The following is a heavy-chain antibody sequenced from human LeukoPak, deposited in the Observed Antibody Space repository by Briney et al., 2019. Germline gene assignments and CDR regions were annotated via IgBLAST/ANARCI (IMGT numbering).Heavy chain of an antibody. Sequence: SQTLSLTCTVSGDSISSEGYSWTWLRQPPGKGLEWFGYISYSGNTYYNPSLKSRVTLSVDASKNQFSLNLTSVTAADTAIYYCARDFLRTASPDAFDFWGQGTMVTVSS. CDR3: ARDFLRTASPDAFDF. D-gene: IGHD2-21*02. CDR1: GDSISSEGYS. J-gene: IGHJ3*01. V-gene: IGHV4-31*03. CDR2: ISYSGNT.